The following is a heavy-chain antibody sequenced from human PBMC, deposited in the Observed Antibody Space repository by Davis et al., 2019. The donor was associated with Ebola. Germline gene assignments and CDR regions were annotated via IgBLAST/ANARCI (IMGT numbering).Heavy chain of an antibody. Sequence: SETLSLTCSVSGGSISSGTYYWGWVRQPPGKGLEWIGAIYYNGRTYYNSSLESRLNISIDTSKNQLSLKLTSVTAADTAVYYCARGLFEFSASSLDGFAMWGPGTMVTVSS. V-gene: IGHV4-39*01. J-gene: IGHJ3*02. D-gene: IGHD6-6*01. CDR2: IYYNGRT. CDR3: ARGLFEFSASSLDGFAM. CDR1: GGSISSGTYY.